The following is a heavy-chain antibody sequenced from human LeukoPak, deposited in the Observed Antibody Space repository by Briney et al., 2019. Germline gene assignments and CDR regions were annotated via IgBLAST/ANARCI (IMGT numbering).Heavy chain of an antibody. J-gene: IGHJ4*02. CDR2: INHSGST. CDR3: ARGSGRRGTMVRGVIIRPYYFDY. CDR1: GGSFSGYY. V-gene: IGHV4-34*01. Sequence: SETLSLTCAVYGGSFSGYYWSWIRQPPGKGLEWIGEINHSGSTNYNPSLKSRVTISVDTSKNQFSLKLSSVTAADTAVYYCARGSGRRGTMVRGVIIRPYYFDYWGQGTLVTVSS. D-gene: IGHD3-10*01.